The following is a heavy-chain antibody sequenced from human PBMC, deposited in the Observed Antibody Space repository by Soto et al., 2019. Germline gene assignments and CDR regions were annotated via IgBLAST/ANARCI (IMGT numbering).Heavy chain of an antibody. D-gene: IGHD1-26*01. CDR3: ARKRIVGAKSYYYYYGMDV. CDR2: INHSGST. CDR1: GGSFSGYY. V-gene: IGHV4-34*01. Sequence: SETLSLTCAVYGGSFSGYYWSWIRQPPGKGLEWIGEINHSGSTNYNPSLKSRVTISVDTSKNQFSLKLSSVTAADTAVYYCARKRIVGAKSYYYYYGMDVWGQGTTVTVSS. J-gene: IGHJ6*02.